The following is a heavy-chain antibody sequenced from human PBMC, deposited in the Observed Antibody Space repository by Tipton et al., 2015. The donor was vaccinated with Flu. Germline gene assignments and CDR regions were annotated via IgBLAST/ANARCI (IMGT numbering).Heavy chain of an antibody. D-gene: IGHD5-12*01. Sequence: SLRLSCTISGDSISSDYYWGWIRQPPGKGLEWVSVISGSGGSTYYADSVKGRFTISRDNSKNTLYLHMNSLRAEDTAVYYCAKEVATITTVAGGMDVWGQGTTVTVSS. V-gene: IGHV3-23*01. CDR3: AKEVATITTVAGGMDV. CDR1: GDSISSDY. CDR2: ISGSGGST. J-gene: IGHJ6*02.